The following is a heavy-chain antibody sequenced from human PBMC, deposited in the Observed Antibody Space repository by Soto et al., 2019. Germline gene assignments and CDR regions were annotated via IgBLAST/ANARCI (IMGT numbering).Heavy chain of an antibody. CDR2: ISSSSSYI. CDR1: GFTFSSYS. Sequence: PGGSLRLSCAASGFTFSSYSMNWVRQAPGKGLEWVSSISSSSSYIYYADSVKGRFTISRDNAKNSLYLQMNSLRAEDTAVYYCARAVYDFWSGYSDYWGQGTLVTVSS. D-gene: IGHD3-3*01. J-gene: IGHJ4*02. CDR3: ARAVYDFWSGYSDY. V-gene: IGHV3-21*01.